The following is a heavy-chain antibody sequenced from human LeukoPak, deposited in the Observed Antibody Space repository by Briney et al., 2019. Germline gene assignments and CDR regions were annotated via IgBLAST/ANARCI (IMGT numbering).Heavy chain of an antibody. CDR2: IIPILGIA. J-gene: IGHJ4*02. Sequence: SVKVSCKASGGTFSSYAISWVRQAPGQGLEWMGRIIPILGIANYAQKFQGRVTITADKSTSTAYMELSSLRSEDTAVYYCARELYYYDSSGYYGDYWGQGTLVTVSS. D-gene: IGHD3-22*01. V-gene: IGHV1-69*04. CDR1: GGTFSSYA. CDR3: ARELYYYDSSGYYGDY.